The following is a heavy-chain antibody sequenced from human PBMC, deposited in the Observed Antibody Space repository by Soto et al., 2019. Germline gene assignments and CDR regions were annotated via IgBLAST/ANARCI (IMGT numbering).Heavy chain of an antibody. J-gene: IGHJ6*02. CDR3: ARRQISPPTRGAASARGGMDV. V-gene: IGHV3-33*01. CDR2: IWNDGHDY. D-gene: IGHD6-13*01. Sequence: QVQLVESGGGVVQPGMSLRLSCAASGFTFNNYGMHWVRQAPGKGLEWVAVIWNDGHDYYYANSVKGRFTISRDNSKNTLYLQMSSLRVEDTAVYYCARRQISPPTRGAASARGGMDVWGQGTTVTVS. CDR1: GFTFNNYG.